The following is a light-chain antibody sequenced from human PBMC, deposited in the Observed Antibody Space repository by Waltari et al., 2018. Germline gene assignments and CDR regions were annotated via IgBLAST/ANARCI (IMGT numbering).Light chain of an antibody. CDR3: CSFAGSNTYV. J-gene: IGLJ1*01. Sequence: HSALTQPASVSGSPGQSITISCTGASSDVGNYNAVPWYQQYPGKAPKLIIYEGSKRPPGVSNRFSGSKSGNTGSLTISGLQVEDEADYYCCSFAGSNTYVLGTGTKVSVL. CDR2: EGS. V-gene: IGLV2-23*01. CDR1: SSDVGNYNA.